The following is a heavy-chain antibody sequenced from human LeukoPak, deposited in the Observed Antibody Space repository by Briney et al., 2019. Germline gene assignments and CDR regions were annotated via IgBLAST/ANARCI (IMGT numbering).Heavy chain of an antibody. V-gene: IGHV4-4*02. Sequence: PSGTLSLTCAVSGGSISSSNWWSWVRQPPGKGLEWIGEIYHSGSTNYNPSLKSRVTISVDKSKNQFSLKLSSVTAADTAVYYCASAYCGGDCLSSIRLDYWGQGTLVTVSS. CDR2: IYHSGST. CDR1: GGSISSSNW. J-gene: IGHJ4*02. D-gene: IGHD2-21*02. CDR3: ASAYCGGDCLSSIRLDY.